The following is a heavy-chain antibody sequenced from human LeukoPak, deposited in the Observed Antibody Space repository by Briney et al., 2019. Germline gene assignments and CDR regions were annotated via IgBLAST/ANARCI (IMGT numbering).Heavy chain of an antibody. D-gene: IGHD6-6*01. CDR3: ARDFGSIAAPRAFDI. J-gene: IGHJ3*02. CDR1: GGSISSYY. CDR2: IYYSGST. V-gene: IGHV4-59*01. Sequence: SETLSLTCTVSGGSISSYYWSWIRQPPGKGLEWIGYIYYSGSTNYNPSLKSRVTISVDTSKNQFSLKLSSVTAADTAVYYCARDFGSIAAPRAFDIWGQGTMVTVSS.